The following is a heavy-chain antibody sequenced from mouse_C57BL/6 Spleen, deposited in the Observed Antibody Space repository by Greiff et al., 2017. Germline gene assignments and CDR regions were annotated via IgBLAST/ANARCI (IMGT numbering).Heavy chain of an antibody. D-gene: IGHD1-1*01. CDR1: GYTFTTYP. CDR2: FHPYNDDT. V-gene: IGHV1-47*01. Sequence: QVQLKESGAELVKPGASVKMSCKASGYTFTTYPIEWMKQNHGKSLAWIGNFHPYNDDTKYNEKFKGKATLTVEKSSSTVYLERSRLTSDDSAVYYCARGTYYGSSPLLAYWGQGTLVTVSA. J-gene: IGHJ3*01. CDR3: ARGTYYGSSPLLAY.